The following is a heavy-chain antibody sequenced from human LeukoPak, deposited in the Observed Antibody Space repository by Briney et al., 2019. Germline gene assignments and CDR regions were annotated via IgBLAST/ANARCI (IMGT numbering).Heavy chain of an antibody. CDR1: GGSISSGGYY. CDR3: AEGYSPRTFDY. J-gene: IGHJ4*02. V-gene: IGHV4-30-2*01. CDR2: IYLSGST. Sequence: MPSQTLSLTCTVSGGSISSGGYYWSWIRQPPGKGLEWIGYIYLSGSTYYNPSLKSRVTISVDRSKNQFSLKLSSVTAADTAVYYCAEGYSPRTFDYWGQGTLVTVSS. D-gene: IGHD5-18*01.